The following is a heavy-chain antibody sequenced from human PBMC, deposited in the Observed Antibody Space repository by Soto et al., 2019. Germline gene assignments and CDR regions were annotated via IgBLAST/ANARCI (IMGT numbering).Heavy chain of an antibody. CDR3: AISSGWYYVSY. D-gene: IGHD6-19*01. CDR2: INAGNGNT. CDR1: GYTFTSYA. V-gene: IGHV1-3*01. J-gene: IGHJ4*02. Sequence: ASVKVSCKASGYTFTSYAISWVRQAPGQRLEWMGWINAGNGNTKYSQKFQGRVTITRDTSASTAYMELSSLRSEDTAVYYCAISSGWYYVSYWGQGTLVTVSS.